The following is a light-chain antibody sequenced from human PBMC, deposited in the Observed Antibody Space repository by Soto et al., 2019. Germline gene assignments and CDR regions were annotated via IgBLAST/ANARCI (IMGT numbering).Light chain of an antibody. Sequence: DIQMTQSPSTLSASVGDRVTITCRASQSISTWLAWYQQKPGKAPKLLIYDASSLESGVQTRFRGSRSGTEFSLTISSLQPDDFATYYCQQYNNYWRTFGQGTKVEIK. CDR3: QQYNNYWRT. J-gene: IGKJ1*01. CDR2: DAS. CDR1: QSISTW. V-gene: IGKV1-5*01.